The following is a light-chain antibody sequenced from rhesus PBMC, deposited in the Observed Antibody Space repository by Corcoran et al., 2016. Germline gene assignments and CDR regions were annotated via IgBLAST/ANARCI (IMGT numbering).Light chain of an antibody. Sequence: DIVMTQTPLSLPVTPGEPASISCRSSQSLLDSDGYTHLHWYLQKPGQAQQLLIYLVSNRASGVPDRFRGNGSGTDFTLKISRVEAEDVGVYYCMQTLQTPYSFGQGTKVEIK. V-gene: IGKV2-78*01. CDR3: MQTLQTPYS. CDR2: LVS. J-gene: IGKJ2*01. CDR1: QSLLDSDGYTH.